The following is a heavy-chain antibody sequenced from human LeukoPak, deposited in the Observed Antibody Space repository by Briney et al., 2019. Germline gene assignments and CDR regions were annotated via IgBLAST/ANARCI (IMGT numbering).Heavy chain of an antibody. Sequence: ASVKVSCKASGYTFTSYGISWVRQAPGQGLEWMGWISAYNGNTNYAQKLQGRVTMTTDTSTSTAYMELRSLRSDDTAVYYCARDWGYYYDSSGYYLARFDYWGQGTLVTVSS. J-gene: IGHJ4*02. V-gene: IGHV1-18*01. CDR3: ARDWGYYYDSSGYYLARFDY. CDR2: ISAYNGNT. D-gene: IGHD3-22*01. CDR1: GYTFTSYG.